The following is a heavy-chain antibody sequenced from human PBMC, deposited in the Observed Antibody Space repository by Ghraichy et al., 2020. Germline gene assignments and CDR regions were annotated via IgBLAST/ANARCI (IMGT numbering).Heavy chain of an antibody. CDR1: GFTFSNAW. V-gene: IGHV3-15*01. D-gene: IGHD2-15*01. CDR3: TTGGYCSGDSCYPDFDY. CDR2: IKSKTDGGTT. J-gene: IGHJ4*02. Sequence: GGSLRLSCAASGFTFSNAWMSWVRQAPGKGLEWVGRIKSKTDGGTTDYAAPVKGRFTISRDDSKNTLYLQMNSLKTEDTAVYYCTTGGYCSGDSCYPDFDYWGQGTLVTVSS.